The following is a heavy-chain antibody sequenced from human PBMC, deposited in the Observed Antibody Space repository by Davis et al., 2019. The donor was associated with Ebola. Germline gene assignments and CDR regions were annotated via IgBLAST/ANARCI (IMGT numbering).Heavy chain of an antibody. CDR3: ARGDYGDYVIDYYGMDV. CDR1: GYTFTSHG. Sequence: ASVKVSCKASGYTFTSHGISWVRQAPGQGLEWMGWISAYNGNTNYAQKLQGRVTMTTDTSTSTAYMELRSLRSDDTAVYYCARGDYGDYVIDYYGMDVWGQGTTVTVSS. CDR2: ISAYNGNT. D-gene: IGHD4-17*01. V-gene: IGHV1-18*01. J-gene: IGHJ6*02.